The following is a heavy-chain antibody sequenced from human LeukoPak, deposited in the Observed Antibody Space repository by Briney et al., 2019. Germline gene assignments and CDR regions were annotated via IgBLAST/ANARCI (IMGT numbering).Heavy chain of an antibody. V-gene: IGHV4-4*09. Sequence: SETLSVTCTVSGYSIRSYYWSWIRQPPGKGLDWIGYIYTSGGTNYIPPLKGRVTISIDTSKNQFSLKLSSVTAADSAVYYCARLTRLSTSPDRYYLDYWGQGTLVTVSS. CDR2: IYTSGGT. J-gene: IGHJ4*02. CDR3: ARLTRLSTSPDRYYLDY. D-gene: IGHD6-6*01. CDR1: GYSIRSYY.